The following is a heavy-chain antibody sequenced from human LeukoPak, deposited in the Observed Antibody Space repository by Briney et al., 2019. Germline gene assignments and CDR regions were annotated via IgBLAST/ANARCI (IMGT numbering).Heavy chain of an antibody. Sequence: GSLRLSCAASGFTVSSNYMSWVRQASGKGLEWVSVIYSGGSTYYADSVKGRFTISRDNSKNTLYLQMNSLRAEDTAVYYCARARADRVVTAQAAQTLAHFDYWGQGTLVTVSS. D-gene: IGHD2-21*02. CDR1: GFTVSSNY. CDR3: ARARADRVVTAQAAQTLAHFDY. CDR2: IYSGGST. V-gene: IGHV3-53*01. J-gene: IGHJ4*02.